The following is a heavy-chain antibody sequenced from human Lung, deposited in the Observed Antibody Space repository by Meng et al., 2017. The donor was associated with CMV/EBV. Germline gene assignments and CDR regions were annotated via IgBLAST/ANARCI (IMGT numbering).Heavy chain of an antibody. Sequence: ASXXVSXKASGYTFTSYGISWVRQAPGQGLEWMGWISDYNGNTNYAQKLQGRVTMTTDTSTSTAYMELRSLRSDDTAVYYCARNTYYYDSSGYYTDYWGQGXLVTVSS. J-gene: IGHJ4*02. V-gene: IGHV1-18*01. CDR2: ISDYNGNT. D-gene: IGHD3-22*01. CDR3: ARNTYYYDSSGYYTDY. CDR1: GYTFTSYG.